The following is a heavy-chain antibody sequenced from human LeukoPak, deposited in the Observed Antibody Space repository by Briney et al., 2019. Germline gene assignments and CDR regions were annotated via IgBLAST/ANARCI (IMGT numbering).Heavy chain of an antibody. J-gene: IGHJ4*01. CDR1: GGSISSSSYY. CDR2: IYYSGST. Sequence: SETLSLTCTVSGGSISSSSYYWGWIRQPPGKGLEWIGSIYYSGSTYYNPSLKSRVTISVDTSKNQFSLKLSSVTAADTAVYYCARSVAGATTFDYWGHGILVTVSS. V-gene: IGHV4-39*01. CDR3: ARSVAGATTFDY. D-gene: IGHD1-26*01.